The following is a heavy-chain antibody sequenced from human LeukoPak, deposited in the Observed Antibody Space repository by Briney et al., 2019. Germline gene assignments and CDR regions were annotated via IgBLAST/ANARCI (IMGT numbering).Heavy chain of an antibody. CDR3: ARGSAWFWYFDL. CDR1: GDSVSSNSAA. V-gene: IGHV6-1*01. J-gene: IGHJ2*01. D-gene: IGHD6-19*01. Sequence: SQTLSLTCAISGDSVSSNSAAWIWIRQSPSRGLEWLGRTYYRSKWYNDYAVSVKSRIVINPDTSKNQFSLQLNSVTPEDTAVYYCARGSAWFWYFDLWGRGTLVTVSS. CDR2: TYYRSKWYN.